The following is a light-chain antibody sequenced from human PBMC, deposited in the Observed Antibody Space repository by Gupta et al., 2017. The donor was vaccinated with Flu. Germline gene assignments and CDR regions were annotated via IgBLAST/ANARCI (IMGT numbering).Light chain of an antibody. V-gene: IGLV3-25*01. Sequence: SYELTQPHSVSVSPGQTARITCSGDALPKQYAYWYQQKSGQAPIMVIYKESERPSGIPERFSGSISGTTVTLTISGVQAEVEAEYYCQSLDSSETYYVFGTGTKFTVL. J-gene: IGLJ1*01. CDR2: KES. CDR3: QSLDSSETYYV. CDR1: ALPKQY.